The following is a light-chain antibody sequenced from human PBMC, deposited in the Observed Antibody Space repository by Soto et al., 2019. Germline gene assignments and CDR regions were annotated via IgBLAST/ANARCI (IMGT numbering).Light chain of an antibody. CDR1: SSDVGGYNY. Sequence: QSALTQPASVSGSPGQSITISCTGTSSDVGGYNYVSWYQHHPGEAPKLIIYDVSNRPSGVSDRFSGSKSDNTASLTISGLQAEDEADYYCSSYTSSSSYVFGTGTKLTVL. CDR2: DVS. V-gene: IGLV2-14*03. CDR3: SSYTSSSSYV. J-gene: IGLJ1*01.